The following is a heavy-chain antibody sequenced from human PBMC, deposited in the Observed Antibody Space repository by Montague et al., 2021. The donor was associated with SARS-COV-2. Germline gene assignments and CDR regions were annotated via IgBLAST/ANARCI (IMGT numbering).Heavy chain of an antibody. CDR2: IKLDGSEE. CDR3: ARDAEGIAARRSDAFDI. CDR1: GFIFGDYW. Sequence: SLRLFCAASGFIFGDYWMSWVRQAPGKGLEWVANIKLDGSEEYYMDSVKGRFTVSRDNSKNTLYLQMNSLRAEDTAVYYCARDAEGIAARRSDAFDIWGQGTMVTVSS. V-gene: IGHV3-7*03. J-gene: IGHJ3*02. D-gene: IGHD6-6*01.